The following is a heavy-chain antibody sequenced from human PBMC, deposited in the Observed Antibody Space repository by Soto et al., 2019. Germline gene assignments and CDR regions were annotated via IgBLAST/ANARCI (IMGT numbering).Heavy chain of an antibody. D-gene: IGHD3-10*01. V-gene: IGHV4-39*07. CDR3: ARGLRFGELLS. CDR2: INYSGTT. CDR1: GGSISSSNYY. J-gene: IGHJ5*02. Sequence: SETLSLTCTVSGGSISSSNYYWGWIRQPPGKGLEWVGSINYSGTTYYNPSLQSRVTISGDTSKNQFSLKLRSVTAADTAVYYCARGLRFGELLSWGQGTLVTVSS.